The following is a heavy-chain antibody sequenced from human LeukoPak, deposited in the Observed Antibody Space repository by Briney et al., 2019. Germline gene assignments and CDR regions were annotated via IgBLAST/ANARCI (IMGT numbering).Heavy chain of an antibody. V-gene: IGHV3-48*04. CDR3: ARDGSFWSGFHAFDL. D-gene: IGHD3-3*01. CDR2: ISSSSSTI. Sequence: GGSLRLSCAASGFTFSSYSMNWVRQAPGKGREWVSYISSSSSTIYYADSVKGRFTISRDNAKKSLYLEMSSLRAEDTAVYYCARDGSFWSGFHAFDLWGQGTVVTVSS. CDR1: GFTFSSYS. J-gene: IGHJ3*01.